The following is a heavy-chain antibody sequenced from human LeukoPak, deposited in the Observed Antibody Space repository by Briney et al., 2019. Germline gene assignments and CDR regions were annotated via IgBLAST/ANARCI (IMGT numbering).Heavy chain of an antibody. D-gene: IGHD3-10*01. Sequence: SETLSLTCAVYGGSLSGYYWSWIRQPPGKGLEWIGEINHSGSTNYNPSLKSRVTISVDTSKNQFSLKLSSVTAADTAVYYCARGTGSYYSGSDYWGQGTLVTVSS. CDR3: ARGTGSYYSGSDY. CDR1: GGSLSGYY. CDR2: INHSGST. V-gene: IGHV4-34*01. J-gene: IGHJ4*02.